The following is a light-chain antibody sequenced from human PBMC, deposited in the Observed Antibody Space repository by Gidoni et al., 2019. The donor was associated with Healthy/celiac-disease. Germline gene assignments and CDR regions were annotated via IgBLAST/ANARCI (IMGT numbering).Light chain of an antibody. Sequence: SYELNQPLSVSVALGQTARITCGGNHIGSKNVHWYQQKPGQAPVLVIYRDSNRPSGIPERFSGSNSGNTATLTISRAQAGDEADYYCQVWDSSTVVFGGGTKLTVL. J-gene: IGLJ2*01. CDR3: QVWDSSTVV. V-gene: IGLV3-9*01. CDR2: RDS. CDR1: HIGSKN.